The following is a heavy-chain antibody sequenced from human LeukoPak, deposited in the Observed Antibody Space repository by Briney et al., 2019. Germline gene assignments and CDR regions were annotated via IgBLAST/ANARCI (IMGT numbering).Heavy chain of an antibody. V-gene: IGHV4-34*01. J-gene: IGHJ4*02. CDR2: INHSGST. CDR3: ARGHGIAVADLRIQSDY. Sequence: SETLSLTCAVYGGSFSGYYWSWIRQPPGKGLEWIGEINHSGSTNYNPSLKSRVTISVDTSKNQFSLKLSSVTAADTAVYYCARGHGIAVADLRIQSDYWGQGTLVTVSS. CDR1: GGSFSGYY. D-gene: IGHD6-13*01.